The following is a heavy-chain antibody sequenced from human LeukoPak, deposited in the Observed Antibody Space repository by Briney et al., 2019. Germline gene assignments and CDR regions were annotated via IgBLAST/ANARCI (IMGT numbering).Heavy chain of an antibody. CDR2: ISDDGDQK. V-gene: IGHV3-30*18. J-gene: IGHJ3*01. CDR1: GLTLNIYD. Sequence: PGRSLRLSCAASGLTLNIYDTHWVRQAPGKGLEWVASISDDGDQKYYAESVRGRFTISRDNSKNTLYLQMNSLTAEDTALYYCAKVFGTDGFDVWGQGTMVTVSS. CDR3: AKVFGTDGFDV. D-gene: IGHD3-3*01.